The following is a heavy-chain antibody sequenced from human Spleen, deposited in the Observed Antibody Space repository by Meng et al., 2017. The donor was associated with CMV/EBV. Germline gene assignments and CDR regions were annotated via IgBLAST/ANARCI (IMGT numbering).Heavy chain of an antibody. CDR1: GERVSSNSAA. V-gene: IGHV6-1*01. CDR2: TYYRSKWYN. J-gene: IGHJ6*02. CDR3: ARARPDSSGYYYGAYYYGMDV. Sequence: SQTLSLTCAISGERVSSNSAAWNWIRQSPSRGLEWLGRTYYRSKWYNDYAVSVKSRITINPDTSKNQFSLQLNSVTPEDTAVYYCARARPDSSGYYYGAYYYGMDVWGQGTTVTVSS. D-gene: IGHD3-22*01.